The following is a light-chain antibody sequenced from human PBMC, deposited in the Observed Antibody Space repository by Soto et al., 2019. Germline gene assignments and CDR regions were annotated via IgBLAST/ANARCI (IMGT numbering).Light chain of an antibody. CDR3: QPYGSSLSIT. Sequence: ESMLTQSPGTLSFSPGERATLSCRASQSVSSNYLAWCQHKPGQAPRLLIYGASSRATGIPDRFSGSGSVTDFTLTISRLEPEDFAVYYCQPYGSSLSITFGQGTRLEIK. J-gene: IGKJ5*01. CDR1: QSVSSNY. V-gene: IGKV3-20*01. CDR2: GAS.